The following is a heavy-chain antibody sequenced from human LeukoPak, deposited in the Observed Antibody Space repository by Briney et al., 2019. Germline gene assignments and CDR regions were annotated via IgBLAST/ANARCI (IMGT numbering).Heavy chain of an antibody. CDR2: VRYDGSKK. Sequence: PGGSLRLSCAASGVTFSSYGMHWVRQAPGRGLEWVAFVRYDGSKKYYAESVKGRFTISRDNSKNTLYLQMNSLRAEDTAVYYCAKDLRGYSYGYFTDYWGQGTLVTVSS. CDR1: GVTFSSYG. CDR3: AKDLRGYSYGYFTDY. V-gene: IGHV3-30*02. D-gene: IGHD5-18*01. J-gene: IGHJ4*02.